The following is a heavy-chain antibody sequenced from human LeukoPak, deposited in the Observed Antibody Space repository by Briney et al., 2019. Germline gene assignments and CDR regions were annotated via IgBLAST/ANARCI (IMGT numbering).Heavy chain of an antibody. D-gene: IGHD3-9*01. CDR3: ATDLILTGYYSGDY. CDR1: GFTFSSYS. V-gene: IGHV3-23*01. J-gene: IGHJ4*02. CDR2: ISGSGGGT. Sequence: PGGSLRLSCAASGFTFSSYSMNWVRQAPGKGLEWVSAISGSGGGTYYADSVRGRFTISRDDSKNTLYLQLNSLRAEDTAVYYCATDLILTGYYSGDYWGQGTPVTVSS.